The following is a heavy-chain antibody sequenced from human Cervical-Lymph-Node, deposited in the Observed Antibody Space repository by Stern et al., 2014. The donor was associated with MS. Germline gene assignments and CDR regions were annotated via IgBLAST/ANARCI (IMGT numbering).Heavy chain of an antibody. V-gene: IGHV4-59*13. CDR1: GGSITNYS. CDR2: IYYSGST. J-gene: IGHJ4*01. D-gene: IGHD2/OR15-2a*01. CDR3: ARDKGMFFL. Sequence: QLQLQESGPGLVKPSETLSLTCTVSGGSITNYSWSGIRQPPGKGLEWIGYIYYSGSTNYNPSLKSRVTISVDTSKNQFSLKLSSVTAADTAVYYCARDKGMFFLWGQGTLVTVSS.